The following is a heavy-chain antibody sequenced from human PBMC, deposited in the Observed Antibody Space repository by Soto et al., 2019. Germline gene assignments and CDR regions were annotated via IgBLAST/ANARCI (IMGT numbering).Heavy chain of an antibody. J-gene: IGHJ3*02. CDR3: ARQKYQLLLFAFDI. CDR2: IYYSGST. Sequence: SETLSLTCTVSGGSISSYYWSWIRQPPGKGLEWIGYIYYSGSTNYNPSLKSRVTISVDTSKNKFSLKLISVTAADTAVYYCARQKYQLLLFAFDIWGQGTMVTVSS. V-gene: IGHV4-59*01. CDR1: GGSISSYY. D-gene: IGHD2-2*01.